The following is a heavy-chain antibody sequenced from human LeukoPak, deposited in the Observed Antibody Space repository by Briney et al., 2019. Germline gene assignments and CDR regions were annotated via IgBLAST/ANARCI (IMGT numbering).Heavy chain of an antibody. CDR2: IIPIFGTA. Sequence: SVKVSCKASGGTFSSYAISWVRQAPGQGLEWMGGIIPIFGTANYAQKFQGRVTITADESTSTAYMELSSLRSEGTAVYYCASHKTWELPAYWGQGTLVTVSS. J-gene: IGHJ4*02. V-gene: IGHV1-69*13. D-gene: IGHD1-26*01. CDR1: GGTFSSYA. CDR3: ASHKTWELPAY.